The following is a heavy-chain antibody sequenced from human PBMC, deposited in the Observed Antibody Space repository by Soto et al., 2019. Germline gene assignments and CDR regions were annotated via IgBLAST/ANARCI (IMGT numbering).Heavy chain of an antibody. Sequence: KPGGSLRLSCAASGFTFSSYSMNWVRQAPGKGLEWVSSISSSSSYIYYADSVKGRFTISRDNAKNSLYLQMNSLRAEDTAVYYCARVLASYYDSSGYFDYWGQGTLVTVSS. J-gene: IGHJ4*02. CDR1: GFTFSSYS. D-gene: IGHD3-22*01. V-gene: IGHV3-21*01. CDR3: ARVLASYYDSSGYFDY. CDR2: ISSSSSYI.